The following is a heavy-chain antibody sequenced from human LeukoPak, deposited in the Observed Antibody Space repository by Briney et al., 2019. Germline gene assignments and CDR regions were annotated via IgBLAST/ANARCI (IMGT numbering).Heavy chain of an antibody. CDR1: GYTLTNHD. D-gene: IGHD3-10*01. J-gene: IGHJ4*02. CDR2: MNANSGDT. CDR3: AGSSGSYYNPSDY. Sequence: ASVKVSCKASGYTLTNHDINWVRQATGQGLEWMGWMNANSGDTGYAQKFQGRVTMTRSTSISTAYMELSSLRSEDTAVYYCAGSSGSYYNPSDYWGQGTLVTVSS. V-gene: IGHV1-8*01.